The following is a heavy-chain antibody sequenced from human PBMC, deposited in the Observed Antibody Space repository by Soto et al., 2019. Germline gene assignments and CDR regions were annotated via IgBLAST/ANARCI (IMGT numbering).Heavy chain of an antibody. CDR1: GFTFSSYP. V-gene: IGHV3-30-3*01. CDR3: ARDHYTYYDILTGWDYYYGMDV. Sequence: GGSLRLSCAASGFTFSSYPMHWVRQAPGKGLEWVAVISFDGSKKYYADSVKGRFFISKDNSKNTLYLQMNSLRAEDTAVYYCARDHYTYYDILTGWDYYYGMDVWGQGTTVTVSS. CDR2: ISFDGSKK. D-gene: IGHD3-9*01. J-gene: IGHJ6*02.